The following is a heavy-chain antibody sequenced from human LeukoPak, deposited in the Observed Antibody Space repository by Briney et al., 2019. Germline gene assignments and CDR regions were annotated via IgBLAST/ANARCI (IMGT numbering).Heavy chain of an antibody. V-gene: IGHV1-2*02. CDR1: GYTFTGYY. J-gene: IGHJ4*02. CDR3: ARGDSSSWYRFDY. CDR2: INPNSGGT. D-gene: IGHD6-13*01. Sequence: ASVKVSCMASGYTFTGYYMHWVRQAPGQGLEWMGWINPNSGGTNYAQKFQGRVTMTRDTSISTAYMELSRLRSDDTAVYYCARGDSSSWYRFDYWGQGTLVTVSS.